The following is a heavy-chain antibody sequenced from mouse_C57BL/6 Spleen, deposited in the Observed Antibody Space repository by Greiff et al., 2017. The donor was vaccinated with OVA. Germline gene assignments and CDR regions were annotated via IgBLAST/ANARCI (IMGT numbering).Heavy chain of an antibody. CDR3: VRRGGNVWYFDV. V-gene: IGHV10-1*01. CDR1: GFSFNTYA. D-gene: IGHD2-1*01. J-gene: IGHJ1*03. CDR2: IRSKSNNYAT. Sequence: DVMLVESGGGLVQPKGSLKLSCAASGFSFNTYAMNWVRQAPGKGLEWVARIRSKSNNYATYYADSVKDRFTISRDDSESMLYLQMNNLKTEDTAMYYCVRRGGNVWYFDVWGTGTTVTVSS.